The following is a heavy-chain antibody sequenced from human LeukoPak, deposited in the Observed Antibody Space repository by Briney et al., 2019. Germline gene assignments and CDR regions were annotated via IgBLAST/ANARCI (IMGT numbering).Heavy chain of an antibody. CDR2: ISAYNGNT. CDR1: GYTFTSYG. Sequence: ASVKVSFKASGYTFTSYGISWVRQAPGQGLEWMGWISAYNGNTNYAQKLQGRVTMTTDTSTSTAYMELRSLRSDDTAVYYCARDLPGKVGATNFDYWGQGTLVTVSS. CDR3: ARDLPGKVGATNFDY. D-gene: IGHD1-26*01. V-gene: IGHV1-18*01. J-gene: IGHJ4*02.